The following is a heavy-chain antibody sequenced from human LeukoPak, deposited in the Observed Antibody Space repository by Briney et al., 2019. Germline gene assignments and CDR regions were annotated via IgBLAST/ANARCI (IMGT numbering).Heavy chain of an antibody. D-gene: IGHD5-24*01. CDR1: GFTFGNYA. Sequence: GGSLRLSCVASGFTFGNYAMGWLRQAPGRRPEWVSSLTDSGGTTYYVDSVKGRFAISRDNSKNTLYLHMNSLRAEDTVVYYCAKKRDAFDIWGQGTVVTVSS. CDR2: LTDSGGTT. V-gene: IGHV3-23*01. CDR3: AKKRDAFDI. J-gene: IGHJ3*02.